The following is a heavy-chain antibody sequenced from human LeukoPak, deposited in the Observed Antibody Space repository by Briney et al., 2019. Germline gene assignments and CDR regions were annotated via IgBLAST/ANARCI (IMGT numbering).Heavy chain of an antibody. CDR3: GRRTFYDTLTGYKYWYFDL. J-gene: IGHJ2*01. Sequence: PSETLSLTCTVSGGSISSYYWSWIRQPPGMRLEWIGYTHYSGSTDKNPSLWSRVTISVDTSKNQISLKLSSVTAADTAVYYCGRRTFYDTLTGYKYWYFDLWGRGTLVTVSS. CDR1: GGSISSYY. D-gene: IGHD3-9*01. CDR2: THYSGST. V-gene: IGHV4-59*01.